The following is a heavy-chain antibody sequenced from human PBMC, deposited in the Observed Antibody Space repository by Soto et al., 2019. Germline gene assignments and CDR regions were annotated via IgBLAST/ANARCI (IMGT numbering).Heavy chain of an antibody. CDR2: ISAYNGNT. J-gene: IGHJ6*02. Sequence: ASVKVSCKASGYTFTSYGISWVRQAPGQGLEWMGWISAYNGNTNYAQKLQGRVTMTTDTSTSTAYMELRSLRSDDTAVYYCARRDRYYGSGSHITAGMDVWGQGTTVTVSS. V-gene: IGHV1-18*01. D-gene: IGHD3-10*01. CDR1: GYTFTSYG. CDR3: ARRDRYYGSGSHITAGMDV.